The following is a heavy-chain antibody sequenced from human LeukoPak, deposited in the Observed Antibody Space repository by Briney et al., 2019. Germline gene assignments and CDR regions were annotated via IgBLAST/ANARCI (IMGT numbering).Heavy chain of an antibody. Sequence: ASVKVSCKASGYTFTSYYMHWVRQAPGQGLEWMGIINPSGGSTSYAQKFQGRVTMTRDTSTSTVYMELSSLRSEDTAVYNCARTPYYYGSGSPYYYYGMDVWGQGTTVTVSS. CDR3: ARTPYYYGSGSPYYYYGMDV. J-gene: IGHJ6*02. D-gene: IGHD3-10*01. CDR1: GYTFTSYY. V-gene: IGHV1-46*01. CDR2: INPSGGST.